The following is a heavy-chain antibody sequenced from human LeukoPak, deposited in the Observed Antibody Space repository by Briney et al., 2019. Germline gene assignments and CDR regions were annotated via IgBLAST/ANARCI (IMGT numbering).Heavy chain of an antibody. CDR2: INTHSGST. CDR3: ARDKLSSAREIWFDP. D-gene: IGHD1-26*01. CDR1: GYAFTNYN. V-gene: IGHV1-18*01. Sequence: ASVKVSCKASGYAFTNYNLNWLRQAPGQGLEWIGWINTHSGSTKYSQSLRGRVTMTRDTSTSTAHLDLRSLRPDDTAVYYCARDKLSSAREIWFDPSGQGTLVTVSS. J-gene: IGHJ5*02.